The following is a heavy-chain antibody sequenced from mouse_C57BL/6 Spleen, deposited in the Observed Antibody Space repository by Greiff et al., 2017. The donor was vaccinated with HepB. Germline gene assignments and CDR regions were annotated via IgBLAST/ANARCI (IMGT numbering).Heavy chain of an antibody. J-gene: IGHJ2*01. CDR2: IYPGDGDT. CDR1: GYAFSSSW. Sequence: QVQLQQSGPELVKPGASVKISCKASGYAFSSSWMNWVKQRPGKGLEWIGRIYPGDGDTNYNGKFKGKATLTADKSSSTAYMQLSSLTSEDSAVYVGARERETAQAVYYFDYWGQGTTLTVSS. V-gene: IGHV1-82*01. CDR3: ARERETAQAVYYFDY. D-gene: IGHD3-2*02.